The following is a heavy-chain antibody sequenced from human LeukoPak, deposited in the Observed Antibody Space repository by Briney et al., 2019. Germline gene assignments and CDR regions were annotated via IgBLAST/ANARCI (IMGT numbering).Heavy chain of an antibody. CDR1: GYTFTSYA. CDR2: NNTNTGNP. Sequence: ASVKVSCKASGYTFTSYAMNWVRQAPGQGLEWMGWNNTNTGNPTYAQGFTGRFVFSLDTSVSTAYLQISSLKAEDTAVYYCARARAHYYYYGMDVWGQGTTVTVSS. J-gene: IGHJ6*02. CDR3: ARARAHYYYYGMDV. V-gene: IGHV7-4-1*02.